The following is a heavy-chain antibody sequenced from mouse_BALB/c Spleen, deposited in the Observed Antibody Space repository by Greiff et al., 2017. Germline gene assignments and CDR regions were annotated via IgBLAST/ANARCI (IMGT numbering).Heavy chain of an antibody. CDR3: ARGITTATSAMDY. CDR2: INPYNDGT. J-gene: IGHJ4*01. CDR1: GYTFTSYV. Sequence: EVKLVESGPELVKPGASVKMSCKASGYTFTSYVMHWVKQKPGQGLEWIGYINPYNDGTKYNEKFKGKATLTSDKSSSTAYMELSSLTSEDSAVYYCARGITTATSAMDYWGQGTSVTVSS. D-gene: IGHD1-2*01. V-gene: IGHV1-14*01.